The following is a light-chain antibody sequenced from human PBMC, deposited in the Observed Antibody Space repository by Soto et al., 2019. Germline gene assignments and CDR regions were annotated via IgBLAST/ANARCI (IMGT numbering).Light chain of an antibody. CDR3: QQYDNWPYT. CDR1: QSVSNN. J-gene: IGKJ2*01. V-gene: IGKV3-15*01. Sequence: EIVMTHSPATLSVSPGERATLSCRASQSVSNNLAWYQQKPGQAPRLLIYGASTRATAIPARFSGSGSGTEFTLTSSGLQSEDFAVYFCQQYDNWPYTFGQGTKLEIK. CDR2: GAS.